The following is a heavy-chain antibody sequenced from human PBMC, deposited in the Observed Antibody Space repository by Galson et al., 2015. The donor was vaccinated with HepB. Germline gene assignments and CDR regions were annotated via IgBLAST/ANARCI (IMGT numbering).Heavy chain of an antibody. V-gene: IGHV1-18*04. D-gene: IGHD3-16*01. CDR2: INAYNGNT. J-gene: IGHJ4*02. CDR1: GYTSTSYG. Sequence: QSGAEVKKPGASVTVSCTASGYTSTSYGISWVRQAPGQGLEWMGWINAYNGNTDYAQKFQGRVTMTTDTSTSTSYMELRSLSADDSAAYHCATDFVGSAFDYWGQGTLVTVSS. CDR3: ATDFVGSAFDY.